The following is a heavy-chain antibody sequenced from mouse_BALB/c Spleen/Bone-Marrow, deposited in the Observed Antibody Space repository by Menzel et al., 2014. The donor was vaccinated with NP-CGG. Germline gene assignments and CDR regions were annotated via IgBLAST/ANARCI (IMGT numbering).Heavy chain of an antibody. Sequence: VKLQESGAELVKPGASVKLSCKASGYTFTEYTIHWVKQRSGQGLEWIGWFYPGSGSIKYNEKFKDKATLTADKSSSTVYMELSRLTSEDSAVYFRASHEERFITTAAWFAYWGQGTLVTVSA. J-gene: IGHJ3*01. CDR3: ASHEERFITTAAWFAY. CDR1: GYTFTEYT. V-gene: IGHV1-62-2*01. D-gene: IGHD1-2*01. CDR2: FYPGSGSI.